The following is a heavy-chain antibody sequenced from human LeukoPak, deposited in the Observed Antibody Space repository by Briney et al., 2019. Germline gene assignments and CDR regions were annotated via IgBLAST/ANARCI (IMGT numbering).Heavy chain of an antibody. Sequence: PSQTLSLTCTVSGGSISSGGYYWSWIRQHPGKGLEWIGYIYYSGSTYYNPSLKSRVTISVDTSKNQFSLKLSSVTAADTAVYYCAREYDYVWGSCEPWGQGTLVTVSS. CDR3: AREYDYVWGSCEP. D-gene: IGHD3-16*01. V-gene: IGHV4-31*03. CDR2: IYYSGST. CDR1: GGSISSGGYY. J-gene: IGHJ5*02.